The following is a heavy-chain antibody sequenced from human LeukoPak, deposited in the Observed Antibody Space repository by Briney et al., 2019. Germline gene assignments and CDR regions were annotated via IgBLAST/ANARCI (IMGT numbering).Heavy chain of an antibody. CDR2: IIPIFGTA. CDR3: ARGSTIFGVVAYYYYYGMDV. D-gene: IGHD3-3*01. CDR1: GGTFSSYA. J-gene: IGHJ6*02. V-gene: IGHV1-69*13. Sequence: SVKVSCKASGGTFSSYAISWVRQAPGQGLEWMGGIIPIFGTANYAQKFQGRVTITADESTSTAYMELSSLRSEDTAVYYCARGSTIFGVVAYYYYYGMDVWGQGTTVTVSS.